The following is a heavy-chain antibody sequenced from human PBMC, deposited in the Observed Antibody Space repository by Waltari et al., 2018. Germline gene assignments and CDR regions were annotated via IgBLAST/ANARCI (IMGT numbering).Heavy chain of an antibody. CDR3: AREFGRSWALYYFDY. D-gene: IGHD3-10*01. CDR2: ISYDGSNK. Sequence: QVQLVESGGGVVQPGRSLRLSCAASGFTFSSYAMHWVRQAPGKGLEWVAVISYDGSNKYYADAVKGRFTISRDNSKNTLYLQMNSLRAEDTAVYDCAREFGRSWALYYFDYWGQGTLVTVSS. CDR1: GFTFSSYA. V-gene: IGHV3-30*04. J-gene: IGHJ4*02.